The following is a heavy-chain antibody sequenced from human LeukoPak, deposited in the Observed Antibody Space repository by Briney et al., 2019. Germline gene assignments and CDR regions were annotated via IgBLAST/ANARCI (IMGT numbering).Heavy chain of an antibody. V-gene: IGHV3-30-3*01. CDR3: ARDRGGNFGGL. Sequence: GGSLRLSCAASGFTFSSYAMHWVRQAPGKGLEWVAIISYDGNNKYYADSVKGRFTISRDNSKNTLYLQMNSLRAEDTAVYYCARDRGGNFGGLWGQGTLVTVSS. CDR1: GFTFSSYA. J-gene: IGHJ4*02. CDR2: ISYDGNNK. D-gene: IGHD4-23*01.